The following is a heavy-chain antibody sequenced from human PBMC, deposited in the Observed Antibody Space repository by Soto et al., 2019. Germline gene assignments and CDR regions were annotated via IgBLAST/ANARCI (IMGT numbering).Heavy chain of an antibody. Sequence: GASVKVSCKASGFTFTSSAVQWVRQARGQRLEWIGWIVVGSGNTNYAQKFQERVTVTRDMSTSTAYMELSSLRSEDTAVYYCAERCSSTSCYTGGQYGMDVWGQGTTVTVSS. CDR3: AERCSSTSCYTGGQYGMDV. D-gene: IGHD2-2*02. J-gene: IGHJ6*02. CDR1: GFTFTSSA. V-gene: IGHV1-58*01. CDR2: IVVGSGNT.